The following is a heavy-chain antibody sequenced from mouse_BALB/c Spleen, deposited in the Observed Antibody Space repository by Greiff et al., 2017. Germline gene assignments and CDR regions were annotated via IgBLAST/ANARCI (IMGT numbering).Heavy chain of an antibody. V-gene: IGHV5-15*02. CDR1: GFTFSDYG. J-gene: IGHJ4*01. CDR3: ARHAMDY. Sequence: EVNVVESGGGLVQPGGSRKLSCAASGFTFSDYGMAWVRQAPGKGPEWVAFISNLAYSIYYADTVTGRFTISRENAKNTLYLEMSSLRSEDTAMYYCARHAMDYWGQGTSVTVSS. CDR2: ISNLAYSI.